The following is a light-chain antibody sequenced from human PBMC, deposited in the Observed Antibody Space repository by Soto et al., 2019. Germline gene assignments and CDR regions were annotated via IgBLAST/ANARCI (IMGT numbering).Light chain of an antibody. CDR3: SSCARRNIVV. J-gene: IGLJ2*01. V-gene: IGLV2-8*01. CDR2: EVS. CDR1: SSDVGGYNF. Sequence: QSALTQPPSASGSPGQSVTISCTGTSSDVGGYNFVSWYQQHPGKAPKLMIYEVSERPSGVPDRFSGSKSGNTASLTVSGLQAADEADCYCSSCARRNIVVFGGGTKVTVL.